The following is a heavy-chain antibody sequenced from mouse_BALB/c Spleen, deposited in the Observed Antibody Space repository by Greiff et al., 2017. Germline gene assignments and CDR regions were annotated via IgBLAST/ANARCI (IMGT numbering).Heavy chain of an antibody. CDR3: ARIYYDYDDGGYAMDY. J-gene: IGHJ4*01. V-gene: IGHV1-87*01. Sequence: VKLQESGAELARPGASVKLSCKASGYTFTSYWMQWVKQRPGQGLEWIGAIYPGDGDTRYTQKFKGKATLTADKSSSTAYMQLSSLASEDSAVYYCARIYYDYDDGGYAMDYWGQGTSVTVSS. CDR2: IYPGDGDT. D-gene: IGHD2-4*01. CDR1: GYTFTSYW.